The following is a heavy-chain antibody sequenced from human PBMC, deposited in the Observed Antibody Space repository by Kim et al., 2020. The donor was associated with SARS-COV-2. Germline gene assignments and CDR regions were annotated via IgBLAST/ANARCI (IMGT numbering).Heavy chain of an antibody. CDR1: GFTFGDYA. Sequence: GGSLRLSCAASGFTFGDYAMHWVRQAPGKGLEWVSGISWNSGSIGYADSVKGRFTISRDNAKNSLYLQMNSLRAEDTALYYCAKSIAAAKEFDYWGQGTLVTVSS. V-gene: IGHV3-9*01. J-gene: IGHJ4*02. D-gene: IGHD6-13*01. CDR2: ISWNSGSI. CDR3: AKSIAAAKEFDY.